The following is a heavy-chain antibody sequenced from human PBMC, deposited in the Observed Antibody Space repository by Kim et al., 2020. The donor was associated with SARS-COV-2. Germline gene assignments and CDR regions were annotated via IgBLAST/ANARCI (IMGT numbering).Heavy chain of an antibody. J-gene: IGHJ3*02. D-gene: IGHD2-15*01. Sequence: SETLSLTCAVYGGSFSGYYWSWIRQPPGKGLELIGEINHSGSTNYNPSLKSRVTISVDTSKNQFSLKLSSVTAADTAVYYCAREDIVVVVAADAFDIGGQGTMVTVSS. V-gene: IGHV4-34*01. CDR2: INHSGST. CDR3: AREDIVVVVAADAFDI. CDR1: GGSFSGYY.